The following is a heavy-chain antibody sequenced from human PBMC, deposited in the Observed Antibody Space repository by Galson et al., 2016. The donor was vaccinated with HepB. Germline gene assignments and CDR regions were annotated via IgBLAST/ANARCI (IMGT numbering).Heavy chain of an antibody. V-gene: IGHV4-59*01. J-gene: IGHJ3*02. CDR3: ARERYTDEYASLVLDI. D-gene: IGHD1-14*01. CDR2: FYYTGST. CDR1: GGSISNYY. Sequence: SETLSLTCTVSGGSISNYYWTWIRQPPGKGLEWFGYFYYTGSTDYNPSLKSRVTISADTSKNQFSLNLSSVTAADTAIYYCARERYTDEYASLVLDIWGQGTMVTVSS.